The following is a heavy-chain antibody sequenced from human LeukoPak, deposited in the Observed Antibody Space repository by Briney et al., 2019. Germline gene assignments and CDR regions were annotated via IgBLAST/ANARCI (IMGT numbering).Heavy chain of an antibody. V-gene: IGHV4-39*07. CDR2: IYYSGST. D-gene: IGHD3-3*01. Sequence: SETLSLTCTVSGGSISSSSYYWGWIRQPPGKGLEWIGSIYYSGSTYYNPSLKSRVTISVDTSKNQFSLKLSSVTAADTAVYYCARGSLYYDFWSGYHQDWFDPWGQGTLVTVSS. J-gene: IGHJ5*02. CDR1: GGSISSSSYY. CDR3: ARGSLYYDFWSGYHQDWFDP.